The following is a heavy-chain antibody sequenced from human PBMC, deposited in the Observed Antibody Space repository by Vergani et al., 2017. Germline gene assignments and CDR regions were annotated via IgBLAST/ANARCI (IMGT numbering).Heavy chain of an antibody. D-gene: IGHD3-3*01. Sequence: QVQLVQSGAEVKKPGASVKVSCKVSGYTLTELSMHWVRRAPGKGLEWMGGFDPEDGETIYAQKFQGRVTMTEDTSTDTAYMELSSLRSEDTAVYYCATPSGIKLRFLEWLLPFDYWGQGTLVTVSS. J-gene: IGHJ4*02. CDR1: GYTLTELS. CDR3: ATPSGIKLRFLEWLLPFDY. V-gene: IGHV1-24*01. CDR2: FDPEDGET.